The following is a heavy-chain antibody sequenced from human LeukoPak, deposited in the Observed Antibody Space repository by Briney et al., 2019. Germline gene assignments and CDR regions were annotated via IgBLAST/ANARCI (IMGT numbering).Heavy chain of an antibody. D-gene: IGHD3-22*01. V-gene: IGHV3-21*01. CDR3: ARDYPYYYDGMWYCDY. CDR2: ISSSSSYI. J-gene: IGHJ4*02. Sequence: GGSLRLSCAASGFTFGSYSMNWVRQAPGKGLEWVSSISSSSSYIYYADSVKGRFTISRDNAKNSLYLQMNSLRAEDTAVYYCARDYPYYYDGMWYCDYWGQGTLVSVSS. CDR1: GFTFGSYS.